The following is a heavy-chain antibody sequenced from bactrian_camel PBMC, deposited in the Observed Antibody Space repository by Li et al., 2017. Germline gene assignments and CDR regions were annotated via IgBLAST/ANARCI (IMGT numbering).Heavy chain of an antibody. J-gene: IGHJ6*01. D-gene: IGHD2*01. Sequence: QLVESGGGLVQPGGSLRLFCEASGFTFGSYYMSWVRQAPGKGLEWVSGINSGGGYTLYADSVKGRATISRDNAKNTVYLQMNSLKSEDTALYYCATQTSPRYCSGHYCYGELSFGYWGQGTQVTVS. CDR2: INSGGGYT. V-gene: IGHV3S40*01. CDR3: ATQTSPRYCSGHYCYGELSFGY. CDR1: GFTFGSYY.